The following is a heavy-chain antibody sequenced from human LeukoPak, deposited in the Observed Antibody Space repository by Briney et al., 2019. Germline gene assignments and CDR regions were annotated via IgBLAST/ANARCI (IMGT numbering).Heavy chain of an antibody. D-gene: IGHD1-26*01. CDR1: GFTFSSYS. CDR3: ARGGKSIVGALFDY. V-gene: IGHV3-21*01. CDR2: ISSSSSYI. Sequence: GGSLRLSCAASGFTFSSYSMNWVRQAPGKGLEWVSSISSSSSYIYYADSVKGRFTISRDNAKNSLYLQMNSLSAEDTAVYYCARGGKSIVGALFDYWGQGTLVTVSS. J-gene: IGHJ4*02.